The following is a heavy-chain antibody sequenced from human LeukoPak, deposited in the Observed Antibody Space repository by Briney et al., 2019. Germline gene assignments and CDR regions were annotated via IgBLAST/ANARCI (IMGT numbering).Heavy chain of an antibody. CDR2: IYYSGST. CDR3: ARAPYYYDSSGEKAWFDP. D-gene: IGHD3-22*01. CDR1: GGSISSYY. Sequence: PSETLSLTCTVSGGSISSYYWSWIRQPPGKGLEWIGYIYYSGSTNHNPPLKSRVTISVDTSKNQFSLKLSSVTAADTAVYYCARAPYYYDSSGEKAWFDPWGQGTLVTVSS. J-gene: IGHJ5*02. V-gene: IGHV4-59*01.